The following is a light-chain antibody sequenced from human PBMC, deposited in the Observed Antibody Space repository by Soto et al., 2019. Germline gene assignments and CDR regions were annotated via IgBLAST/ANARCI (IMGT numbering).Light chain of an antibody. Sequence: QSALTQPASVSGSPGQSITISCTGTSSDVGSYNYVSWYQQHPGKAPKLLISEVNNRPAGVSIRFSGSKSGSTASLTISGLQAEDEADYYCCSYTRSNTWVFGGGTKLTVL. J-gene: IGLJ3*02. CDR1: SSDVGSYNY. CDR2: EVN. CDR3: CSYTRSNTWV. V-gene: IGLV2-14*01.